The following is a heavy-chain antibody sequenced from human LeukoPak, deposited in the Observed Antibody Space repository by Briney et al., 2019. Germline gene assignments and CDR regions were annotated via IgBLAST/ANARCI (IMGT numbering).Heavy chain of an antibody. J-gene: IGHJ4*02. V-gene: IGHV3-48*03. CDR1: GFTFSTYE. Sequence: GGSLRLSCAASGFTFSTYEMHWVRQAPGKGLEWVSDISSSGSTIYYADSVKGRFTSSRDNAKNLLYLQMHSLRAEDTAVYYCSLLAVSSPQDYWGQGTLVTVSS. D-gene: IGHD5/OR15-5a*01. CDR3: SLLAVSSPQDY. CDR2: ISSSGSTI.